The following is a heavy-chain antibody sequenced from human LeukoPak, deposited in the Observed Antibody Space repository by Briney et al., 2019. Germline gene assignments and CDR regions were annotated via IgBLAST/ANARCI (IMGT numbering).Heavy chain of an antibody. CDR1: GGSISSYY. CDR2: IYYSGST. Sequence: PSETLSLTCTVSGGSISSYYWSWIRQPPGKGLEWIGYIYYSGSTNYNPSLKSRVTISVDTTKNQFSLKLSSVTAADTAVYYCSSGWYGAVDYWGQGTLVTVSS. J-gene: IGHJ4*02. D-gene: IGHD6-19*01. CDR3: SSGWYGAVDY. V-gene: IGHV4-59*08.